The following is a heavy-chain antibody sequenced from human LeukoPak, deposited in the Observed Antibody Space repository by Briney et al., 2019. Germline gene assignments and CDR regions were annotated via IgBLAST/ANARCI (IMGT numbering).Heavy chain of an antibody. D-gene: IGHD3-22*01. CDR3: ARTYLSQITMIVYYYYYMDV. CDR1: GFIFSSYW. Sequence: GGSLRLSCAASGFIFSSYWMSWVRQAPGKGLEWVANIKQDGSEKYYVDSVKGRFTISRDNAKNSLYLQMNSLRAEDTAVYYCARTYLSQITMIVYYYYYMDVWGKGTTVTISS. V-gene: IGHV3-7*01. J-gene: IGHJ6*03. CDR2: IKQDGSEK.